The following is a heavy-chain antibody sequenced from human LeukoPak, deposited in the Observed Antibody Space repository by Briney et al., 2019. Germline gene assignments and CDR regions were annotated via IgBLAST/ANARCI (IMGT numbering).Heavy chain of an antibody. Sequence: SETLSLTCSVSGGSLSSSSYYWGWIRQPPGRGLEWIGNIYETGSTNYNPSLKSRVTISVDTSKNQFSLKLSSVTAADTAVYYCARVFALSVNDAFDMWGQGTMVTVSS. V-gene: IGHV4-39*01. CDR1: GGSLSSSSYY. CDR2: IYETGST. CDR3: ARVFALSVNDAFDM. J-gene: IGHJ3*02. D-gene: IGHD2/OR15-2a*01.